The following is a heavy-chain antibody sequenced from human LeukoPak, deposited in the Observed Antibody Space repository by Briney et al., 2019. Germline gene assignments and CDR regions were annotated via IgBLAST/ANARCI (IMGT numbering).Heavy chain of an antibody. CDR2: INHSGTT. CDR3: ARRILTMVRGVVSWVFDY. V-gene: IGHV4-34*01. J-gene: IGHJ4*02. Sequence: SETLSLTCAVYGGSFSDYYWSWIRQPPGKGLEWIGEINHSGTTNYNPSLKSLVTISVDTSKNQFSLKLRSVTAADTAVYYCARRILTMVRGVVSWVFDYWGQGNLVTVSS. D-gene: IGHD3-10*01. CDR1: GGSFSDYY.